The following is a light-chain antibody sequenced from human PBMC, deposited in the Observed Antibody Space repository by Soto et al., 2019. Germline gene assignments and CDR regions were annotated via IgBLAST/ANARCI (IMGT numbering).Light chain of an antibody. CDR1: QSVSNY. CDR3: HQRSNWPPKYT. Sequence: EMDLTQSPSTLSLSPGDRVTLSCRASQSVSNYLAWYQQKPGQAPRLVIYDASNRATGIPSRFSVSGSGTDFCLIISSVVPEDFAASDCHQRSNWPPKYTFGHGTKLEIK. V-gene: IGKV3-11*01. CDR2: DAS. J-gene: IGKJ2*01.